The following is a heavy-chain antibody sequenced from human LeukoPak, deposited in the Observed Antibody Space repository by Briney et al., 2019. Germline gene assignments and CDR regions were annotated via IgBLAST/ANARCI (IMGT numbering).Heavy chain of an antibody. J-gene: IGHJ4*02. Sequence: PGGSLRLSCAASGFIFSSCSMNWVRQAPGKGLEWVSPISGSSFYINYADSVRGRFTISRDNAENSVYLQMSSLRDEDTAVYYCARIRDPYGYAHLDLWGQGTLVTVST. D-gene: IGHD5-18*01. V-gene: IGHV3-21*01. CDR3: ARIRDPYGYAHLDL. CDR1: GFIFSSCS. CDR2: ISGSSFYI.